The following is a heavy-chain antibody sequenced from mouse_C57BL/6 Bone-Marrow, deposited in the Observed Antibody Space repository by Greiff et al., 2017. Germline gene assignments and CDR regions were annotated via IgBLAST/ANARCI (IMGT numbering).Heavy chain of an antibody. V-gene: IGHV1-55*01. Sequence: QVQLQQPGAELVKPGASVKMSCKASGYTFTSYWITWVKQRPGQGLEWIGDIYPGSGSTNYNEKFKSKATLTVDTSSSTAYMQLSSLTSEDSAVYYCARRYYGSSPLAYWGQGTLVTVSA. J-gene: IGHJ3*01. CDR2: IYPGSGST. CDR3: ARRYYGSSPLAY. D-gene: IGHD1-1*01. CDR1: GYTFTSYW.